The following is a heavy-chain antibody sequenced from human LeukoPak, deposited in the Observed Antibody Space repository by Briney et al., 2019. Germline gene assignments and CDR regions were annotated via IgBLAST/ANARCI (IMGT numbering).Heavy chain of an antibody. V-gene: IGHV1-24*01. Sequence: ASVKVSCKVSGYTLTELSMHWVRQAPGKGLEWMGGFDPEDGETIYAQKFQGRVTITADESTSTAYMELSSLRSEDTAVYYCARESLPLRAFDIWGQGTMVTVSS. J-gene: IGHJ3*02. CDR3: ARESLPLRAFDI. CDR1: GYTLTELS. CDR2: FDPEDGET.